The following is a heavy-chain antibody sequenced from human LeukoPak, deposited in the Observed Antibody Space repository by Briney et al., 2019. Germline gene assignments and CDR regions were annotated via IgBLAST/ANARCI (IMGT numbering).Heavy chain of an antibody. D-gene: IGHD3-22*01. CDR1: GFTFSSYG. V-gene: IGHV3-30*18. CDR2: ISYDGSNT. CDR3: AKDLLGNYYDIIGVIEDSAFDI. J-gene: IGHJ3*02. Sequence: GGFLRLSCAASGFTFSSYGMHWVRQAPGKGLEWVAVISYDGSNTYYTDSVKGRFTISRDNSKNTLYLQMDSLRVEDTAVYYCAKDLLGNYYDIIGVIEDSAFDIWGQGTLVTVSS.